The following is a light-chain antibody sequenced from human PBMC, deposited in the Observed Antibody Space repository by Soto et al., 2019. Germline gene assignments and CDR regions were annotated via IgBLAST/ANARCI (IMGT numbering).Light chain of an antibody. CDR2: DAS. V-gene: IGKV3-11*01. J-gene: IGKJ4*01. Sequence: EIVLTQSPATLSLSPGNRATISCRASQSVSAYLAWYQQKPGQAPRLLIYDASNRATGIPARFSGSGSGTDFTLTITSLEPEDFAVYYCQQRSNWPSTFGGGTKVEI. CDR1: QSVSAY. CDR3: QQRSNWPST.